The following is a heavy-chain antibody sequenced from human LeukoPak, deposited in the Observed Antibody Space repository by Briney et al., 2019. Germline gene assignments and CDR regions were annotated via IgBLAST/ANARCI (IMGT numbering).Heavy chain of an antibody. CDR1: GFTFSSYE. J-gene: IGHJ4*02. V-gene: IGHV3-48*03. Sequence: GGSLRLSCAASGFTFSSYEMIWVRQAPGKGLEWVSYISSSGSTIYYADSVKGRFTISRDNAKNSLYLQMNSLRAEDTAVYYCAKSPYCSGGSCYYFDYWGQGTLVTVSS. D-gene: IGHD2-15*01. CDR3: AKSPYCSGGSCYYFDY. CDR2: ISSSGSTI.